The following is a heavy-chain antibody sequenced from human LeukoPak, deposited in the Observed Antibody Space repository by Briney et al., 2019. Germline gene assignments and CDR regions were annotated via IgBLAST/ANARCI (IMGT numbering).Heavy chain of an antibody. CDR3: ARGGYSSGWSRSAFDV. Sequence: GGSLRLSCAASGFTFTSYTMNWVRQAPGKGLEWVSYISISSGSIYYADSVKGRFTISSDNAKNSLYLQMNSLRDEDTAMYYCARGGYSSGWSRSAFDVWGQGTMVTVSS. CDR1: GFTFTSYT. D-gene: IGHD6-19*01. J-gene: IGHJ3*01. CDR2: ISISSGSI. V-gene: IGHV3-48*02.